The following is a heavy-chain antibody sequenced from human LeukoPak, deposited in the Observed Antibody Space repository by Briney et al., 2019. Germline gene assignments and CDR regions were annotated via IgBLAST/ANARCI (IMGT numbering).Heavy chain of an antibody. D-gene: IGHD3-16*01. CDR3: TRGAGWLIDY. V-gene: IGHV4-59*01. CDR1: DDSISDYY. J-gene: IGHJ4*02. Sequence: PSETLSLTCTVSDDSISDYYRGRIRQPPGKGLEWIGYFHNSGTSTYNPSLKSRVTISADTSKNQFSLKLNSLTTADTAVYYCTRGAGWLIDYWGQGILVPVS. CDR2: FHNSGTS.